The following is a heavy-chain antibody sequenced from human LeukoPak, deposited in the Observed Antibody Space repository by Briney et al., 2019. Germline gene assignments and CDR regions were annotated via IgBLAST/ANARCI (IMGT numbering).Heavy chain of an antibody. Sequence: ASVKVSCKASGYTFTNYFIHWVRQAPGQGLEWMGIINHSDLSTAYAQNFQGRLTMTRDTSTSTVYMELSSLTSDDTDVFYCARSRGSGSYSTYYGMDVWGQGTTVTGSS. CDR2: INHSDLST. J-gene: IGHJ6*02. CDR3: ARSRGSGSYSTYYGMDV. V-gene: IGHV1-46*01. CDR1: GYTFTNYF. D-gene: IGHD3-10*01.